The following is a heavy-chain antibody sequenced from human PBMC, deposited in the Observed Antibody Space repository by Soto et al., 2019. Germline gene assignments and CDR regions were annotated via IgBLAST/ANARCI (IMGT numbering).Heavy chain of an antibody. D-gene: IGHD6-13*01. J-gene: IGHJ4*02. CDR2: INHSGST. CDR1: GGSFSGYY. CDR3: ARYSISGAAAGTFDY. Sequence: PSETLSLTCAVYGGSFSGYYWSWIRQPPGKGLEWIGEINHSGSTNYNPSLKSRVTISVDTSKNQFSLKLSSVTAADTAVYYCARYSISGAAAGTFDYWGQGTLVTVSS. V-gene: IGHV4-34*01.